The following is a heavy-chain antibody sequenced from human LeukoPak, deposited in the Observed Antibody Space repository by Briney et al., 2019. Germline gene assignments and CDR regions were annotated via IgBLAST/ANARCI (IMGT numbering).Heavy chain of an antibody. J-gene: IGHJ1*01. V-gene: IGHV3-53*01. CDR1: GFTVSNNY. CDR3: ATVEYYDSSGSCYFQH. D-gene: IGHD3-22*01. Sequence: GGSLRLSCAASGFTVSNNYMSWVPQAPGKGLELVSVIYSADSTYYADSVKGRFTISRDNSKNTLYLQMNSLRAEDTAVYYCATVEYYDSSGSCYFQHWGQGTLLTVSS. CDR2: IYSADST.